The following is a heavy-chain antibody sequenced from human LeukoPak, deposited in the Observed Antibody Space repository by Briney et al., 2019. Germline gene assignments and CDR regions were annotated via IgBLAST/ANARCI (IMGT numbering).Heavy chain of an antibody. CDR3: RYYYDSSGYHPFDY. V-gene: IGHV3-30*02. D-gene: IGHD3-22*01. J-gene: IGHJ4*02. Sequence: PGGSLRLSCAASGFTFSSNGKHWVRHAPGKGLEWVAFIRYDGSNKYYADSVKGRFTISRDNYKNTLYLQMNSLRAEDTAVYYCRYYYDSSGYHPFDYWGQGTLVTVSS. CDR2: IRYDGSNK. CDR1: GFTFSSNG.